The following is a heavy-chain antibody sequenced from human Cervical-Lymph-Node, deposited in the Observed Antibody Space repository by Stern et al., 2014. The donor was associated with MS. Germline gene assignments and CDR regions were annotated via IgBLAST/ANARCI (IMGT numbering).Heavy chain of an antibody. CDR1: GFSFRISW. D-gene: IGHD3-16*01. V-gene: IGHV3-7*01. CDR2: ISEGGSVI. CDR3: ARDSGVPRSGWGD. J-gene: IGHJ4*02. Sequence: VQLVESGGGLVQPGGSLRVSCEASGFSFRISWMSWVRLAPGKGLEWVANISEGGSVIQYMDSVKGRFPISRDDTQNSLYLQMNSLRVEDTAVYYCARDSGVPRSGWGDWGQGTVVTVSS.